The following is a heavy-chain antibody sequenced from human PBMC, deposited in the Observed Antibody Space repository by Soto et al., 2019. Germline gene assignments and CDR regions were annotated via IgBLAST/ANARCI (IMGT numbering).Heavy chain of an antibody. CDR1: GFSFSDYS. Sequence: EVQLLQSGGGLAQPGGSLTLSCAASGFSFSDYSMNWVRRAPGKGLEWVSAFSAGGDYRHYADSVKGRFTISRDNSKNTLFRQMNGLRAEDTARYFCAREARYDRGVYHYEGIDYWGQGTLVTVSS. CDR3: AREARYDRGVYHYEGIDY. D-gene: IGHD3-22*01. J-gene: IGHJ4*02. CDR2: FSAGGDYR. V-gene: IGHV3-23*01.